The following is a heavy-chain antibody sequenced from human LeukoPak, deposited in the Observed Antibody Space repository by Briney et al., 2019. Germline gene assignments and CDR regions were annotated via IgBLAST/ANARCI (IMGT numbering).Heavy chain of an antibody. CDR2: IIPIFGTA. D-gene: IGHD3-10*01. Sequence: SVKVSCKASGGTFSSYAISWVRQAPGQGLEWMGGIIPIFGTANYAQKFQGRVTITADESTSTAYMELSSLRSEDTAVYYCARAESPHYYGSGSYLDPWGQGTLVTVSP. V-gene: IGHV1-69*13. CDR3: ARAESPHYYGSGSYLDP. J-gene: IGHJ5*02. CDR1: GGTFSSYA.